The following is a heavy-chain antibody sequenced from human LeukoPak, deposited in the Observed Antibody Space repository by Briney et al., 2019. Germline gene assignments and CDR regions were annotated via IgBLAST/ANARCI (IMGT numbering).Heavy chain of an antibody. CDR1: GGSFSGYY. V-gene: IGHV4-34*12. CDR2: IFHSGDT. D-gene: IGHD2-21*02. J-gene: IGHJ3*02. CDR3: AGAHCGGDCYSGRAFDI. Sequence: SETLSLTCAVYGGSFSGYYWSWVRQPPGKGLEWIGEIFHSGDTNYKPPLKSRVTISVDKSKNQFSLKLSSVTAADTAVYYCAGAHCGGDCYSGRAFDIWGQGTTVTVSS.